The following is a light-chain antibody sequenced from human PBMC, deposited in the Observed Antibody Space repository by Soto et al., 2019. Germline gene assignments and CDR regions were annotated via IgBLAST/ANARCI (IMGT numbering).Light chain of an antibody. CDR3: AAWDDSLNGYV. CDR2: YDD. V-gene: IGLV1-36*01. CDR1: SSHNGKNG. Sequence: QSVLTQPPPVAEAPRQRVTIPCSGSSSHNGKNGVNWYHQLPGKTPKLLIYYDDLLPSGVSDRFSGSESATSASLPISGLQSEDEADYYCAAWDDSLNGYVFGMGTKVTVL. J-gene: IGLJ1*01.